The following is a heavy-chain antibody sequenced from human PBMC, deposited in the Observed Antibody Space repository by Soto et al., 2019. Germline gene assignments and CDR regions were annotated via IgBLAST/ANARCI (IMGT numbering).Heavy chain of an antibody. CDR3: XXXXXXXXXXXXPLFES. J-gene: IGHJ4*02. CDR1: GFTFSGYA. CDR2: ITGDGHRT. Sequence: EVQLLESGGGLVQPGGSLRLSCTASGFTFSGYAMSWVRQSPGKELEWVAAITGDGHRTYYADSVEGRVTISRDNSKKXXXXXXXXXXXXXXXXXXXXXXXXXXXXXXXPLFESWGQGVLVTVSS. V-gene: IGHV3-23*01.